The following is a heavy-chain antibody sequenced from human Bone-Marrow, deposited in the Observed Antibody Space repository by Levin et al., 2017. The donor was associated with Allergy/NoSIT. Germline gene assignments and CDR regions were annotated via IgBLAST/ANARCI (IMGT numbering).Heavy chain of an antibody. CDR2: TYYRSKWYN. Sequence: SQTLSLTCAISGDSVSSNSAAWNWIRQSPSRGLEWLGRTYYRSKWYNDYAVSVKSRITINPDTSKNQFSLQLNSVTPEDTAVYYCAREAEASYSYGPPGFDYWGQGTLVTVSS. D-gene: IGHD5-18*01. CDR3: AREAEASYSYGPPGFDY. J-gene: IGHJ4*02. CDR1: GDSVSSNSAA. V-gene: IGHV6-1*01.